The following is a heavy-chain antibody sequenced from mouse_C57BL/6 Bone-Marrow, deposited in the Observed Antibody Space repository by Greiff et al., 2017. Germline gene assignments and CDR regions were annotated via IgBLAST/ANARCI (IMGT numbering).Heavy chain of an antibody. CDR3: ARGYYVNYAYWYFDV. D-gene: IGHD2-1*01. CDR2: INPSSGYT. Sequence: QVQLQQSGAELAKPGASVKLSCKASGYTFTSYWMNWVKQRPGQGLEWIGYINPSSGYTMNNQKFKDKATLTADKSSSKAYMQLSSRTYEDAAVYYCARGYYVNYAYWYFDVWGTGTTVTVSS. J-gene: IGHJ1*03. V-gene: IGHV1-7*01. CDR1: GYTFTSYW.